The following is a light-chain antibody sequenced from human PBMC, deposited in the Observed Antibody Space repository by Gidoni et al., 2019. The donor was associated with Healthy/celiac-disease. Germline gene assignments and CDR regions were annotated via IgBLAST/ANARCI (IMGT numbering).Light chain of an antibody. CDR1: QSVSSSF. V-gene: IGKV3-20*01. CDR2: GAS. CDR3: QQYGSSPAT. J-gene: IGKJ1*01. Sequence: EIVLTQSPSTLSLSPGATAPPSCRASQSVSSSFLAWYQQKPGQAPRLLIYGASSGATGIPDRFSGSGSGTDFTLTISRLEPEDFAVYYCQQYGSSPATFGQGTKVEIK.